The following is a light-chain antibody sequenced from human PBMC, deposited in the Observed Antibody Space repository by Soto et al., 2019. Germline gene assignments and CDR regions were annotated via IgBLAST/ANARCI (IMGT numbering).Light chain of an antibody. CDR3: QQRGSWPPSIT. CDR1: QSVSHA. V-gene: IGKV3-11*01. J-gene: IGKJ5*01. CDR2: DAS. Sequence: VLVLSRATLPMSTSDRATLSCTASQSVSHALAWYQQKPGQAPRLLIHDASSRATGIPARFSGSGSETDFTLTISSLEPEDFAVYYCQQRGSWPPSITFGQGTRLEIK.